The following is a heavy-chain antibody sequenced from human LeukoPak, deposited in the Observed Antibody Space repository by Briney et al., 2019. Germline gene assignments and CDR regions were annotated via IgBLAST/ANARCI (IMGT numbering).Heavy chain of an antibody. CDR1: GYSISSGFY. CDR3: ARANYYDSSGYSRGAFDI. D-gene: IGHD3-22*01. CDR2: IFHSGST. V-gene: IGHV4-38-2*02. Sequence: PSETLSLTCSVSGYSISSGFYWGWIRQPPGKGLEWIGSIFHSGSTYYNPSLKSRVTISVDTSKKQFSLKLSSVTAADTAVYYCARANYYDSSGYSRGAFDIWGQGTVVTVSS. J-gene: IGHJ3*02.